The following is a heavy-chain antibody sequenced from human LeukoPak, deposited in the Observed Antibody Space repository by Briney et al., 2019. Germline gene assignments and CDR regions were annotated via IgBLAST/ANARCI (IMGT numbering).Heavy chain of an antibody. D-gene: IGHD6-19*01. CDR1: GGSFSGYY. V-gene: IGHV4-34*01. J-gene: IGHJ4*02. Sequence: SSETLSLTCAVYGGSFSGYYWSWTRQPPGKGLEWIGEINHSGSTNYNPSLKSRVTISVDTSKNQFSLKLSSVTAADTAVYYCARSIAVAGSQPAFDYWGQGTLVTVSS. CDR3: ARSIAVAGSQPAFDY. CDR2: INHSGST.